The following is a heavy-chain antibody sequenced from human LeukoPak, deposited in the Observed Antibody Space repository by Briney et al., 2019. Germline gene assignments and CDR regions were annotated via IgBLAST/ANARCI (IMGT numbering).Heavy chain of an antibody. V-gene: IGHV4-4*07. Sequence: PSETLSLTCTVSGGSISSYYWSWIRQPAGKGLEWIGRIYTSGSTNYNPSLKSRVTMSVDTSKNQFSLKLSSVTAADTAVYYCARAKPYYDFWSGYYGYYYYGMDVWGQGTTVTVSS. J-gene: IGHJ6*02. CDR1: GGSISSYY. CDR3: ARAKPYYDFWSGYYGYYYYGMDV. D-gene: IGHD3-3*01. CDR2: IYTSGST.